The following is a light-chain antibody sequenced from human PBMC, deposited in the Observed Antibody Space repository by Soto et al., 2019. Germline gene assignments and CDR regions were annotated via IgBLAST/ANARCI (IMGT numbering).Light chain of an antibody. Sequence: DIVMTQSPDSLAVSLGEKATINCKSSQSVLSSSNNKNYLAWYQQKPRQPPKLLIYWASARESGVPDRFSGSGSGADFTLTSSSLQAEYVAVYYCHQYYTSPPTFGQGTTVEI. J-gene: IGKJ1*01. V-gene: IGKV4-1*01. CDR2: WAS. CDR1: QSVLSSSNNKNY. CDR3: HQYYTSPPT.